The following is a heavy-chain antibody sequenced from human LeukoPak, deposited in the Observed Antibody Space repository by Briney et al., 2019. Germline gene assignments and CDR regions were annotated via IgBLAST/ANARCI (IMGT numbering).Heavy chain of an antibody. D-gene: IGHD6-19*01. CDR3: ARHGVVGAVAGLIDY. CDR1: GYSFTSYW. CDR2: IYPGDSDT. V-gene: IGHV5-51*01. Sequence: GESLKISCKGSGYSFTSYWIGWVRQMPGKGLEWMGIIYPGDSDTRYSPSFQGQVTISADKSISTAYLQWSSLKASDTAMYYCARHGVVGAVAGLIDYWGQGTLVTVSS. J-gene: IGHJ4*02.